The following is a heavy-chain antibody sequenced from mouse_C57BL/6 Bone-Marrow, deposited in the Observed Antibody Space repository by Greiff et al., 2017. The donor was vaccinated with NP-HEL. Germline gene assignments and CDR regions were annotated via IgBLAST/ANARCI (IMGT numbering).Heavy chain of an antibody. Sequence: QVQLQQSGAELVKPGASVKLSCKASGYAFSSYGMNWVKQRPGKGLEWIGQIYPGDGDTNYNGKVKGRATLTGDKSSSTAYMQLRCLTSEDSAVEFCAKDCNYFDYWCQGTTPTVS. J-gene: IGHJ2*01. D-gene: IGHD6-1*01. CDR2: IYPGDGDT. CDR3: AKDCNYFDY. V-gene: IGHV1-80*01. CDR1: GYAFSSYG.